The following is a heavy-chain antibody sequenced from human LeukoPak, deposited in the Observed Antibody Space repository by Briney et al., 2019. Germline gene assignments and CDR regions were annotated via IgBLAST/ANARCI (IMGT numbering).Heavy chain of an antibody. D-gene: IGHD2-2*01. V-gene: IGHV3-7*01. CDR3: ARGIVVVPAAIYWFDP. J-gene: IGHJ5*02. CDR1: GFTFSSYW. Sequence: GGSLRLSCAASGFTFSSYWMSWVRQAPGKGLEWVANIKQDGSEKYYVDSVKSRFTISRDNAKNSLYLQMNSLRAEDTAVYYCARGIVVVPAAIYWFDPWGQGTLVTVSS. CDR2: IKQDGSEK.